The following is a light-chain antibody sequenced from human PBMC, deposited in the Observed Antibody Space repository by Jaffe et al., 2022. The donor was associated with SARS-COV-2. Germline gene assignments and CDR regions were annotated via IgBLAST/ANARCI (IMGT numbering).Light chain of an antibody. CDR2: WAS. J-gene: IGKJ1*01. V-gene: IGKV4-1*01. Sequence: DIVMTQSPDSLAVSLGERATINCKSSQSTLYTSNNKNFVAWYQLKPGQPPKLLIYWASTRESGVPDRFSGSGSGTDFTLTISSLQAEDVAVYYCQQYYSTPLTFGQGTKVEIK. CDR1: QSTLYTSNNKNF. CDR3: QQYYSTPLT.